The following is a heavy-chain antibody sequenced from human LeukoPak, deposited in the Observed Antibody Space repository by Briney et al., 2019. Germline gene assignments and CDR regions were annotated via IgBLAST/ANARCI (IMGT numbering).Heavy chain of an antibody. D-gene: IGHD6-13*01. CDR1: GFTFSSYA. Sequence: GGSLRLSCAASGFTFSSYAMSWVRQAPGKGLEWVSAISGSGGSTYYADSVKGRFTISRDNAKNSLYLQMNSLRAEDTAVYYCARGSIAAAGTLYWGQGTLVTVSS. CDR3: ARGSIAAAGTLY. V-gene: IGHV3-23*01. J-gene: IGHJ4*02. CDR2: ISGSGGST.